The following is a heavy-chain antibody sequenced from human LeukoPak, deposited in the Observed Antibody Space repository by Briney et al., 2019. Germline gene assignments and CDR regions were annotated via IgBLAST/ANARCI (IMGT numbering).Heavy chain of an antibody. CDR1: VYTFTSYY. CDR3: ARDGSSSWNYYYYMDV. CDR2: INPSGGST. D-gene: IGHD6-6*01. V-gene: IGHV1-46*01. Sequence: ASVKVSCKASVYTFTSYYMHWVRQAPGQGLEWMGIINPSGGSTSYAQKFQGRVTMTRDTSTSTVYMELSSLRSEDTAVYYCARDGSSSWNYYYYMDVWGKGTTVTVSS. J-gene: IGHJ6*03.